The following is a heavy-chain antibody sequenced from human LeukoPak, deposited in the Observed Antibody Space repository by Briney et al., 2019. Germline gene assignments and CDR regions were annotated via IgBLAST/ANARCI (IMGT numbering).Heavy chain of an antibody. CDR3: ATDSSPDF. V-gene: IGHV3-30*04. Sequence: GGSLRLSCASSGFTFSIYTIHWFRQAPGKWLEWVALISYDGSNKYYGDSVKGRFTISRDNSKNTLYLQMNSLRADDTAVYYCATDSSPDFWGQGTLVTVSS. CDR2: ISYDGSNK. CDR1: GFTFSIYT. J-gene: IGHJ4*02. D-gene: IGHD3-22*01.